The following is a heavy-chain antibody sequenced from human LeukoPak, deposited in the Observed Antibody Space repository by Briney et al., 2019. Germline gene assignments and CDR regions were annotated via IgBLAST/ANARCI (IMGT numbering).Heavy chain of an antibody. Sequence: GGSLRLSCAASGFTGSNNYVSWVRQAPGKGLEWVANIRQDGNEKYYVDSVKGRFTISRDNAKISLYLQMNSLRAEDTAIYYCARDVRLRSMDVWGQGTTVTVSS. CDR1: GFTGSNNY. CDR3: ARDVRLRSMDV. J-gene: IGHJ6*02. CDR2: IRQDGNEK. D-gene: IGHD3-10*02. V-gene: IGHV3-7*03.